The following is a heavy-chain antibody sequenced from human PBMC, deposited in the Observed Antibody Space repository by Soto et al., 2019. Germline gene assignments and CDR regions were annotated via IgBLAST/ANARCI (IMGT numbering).Heavy chain of an antibody. CDR2: IYSGGAA. D-gene: IGHD4-4*01. CDR3: ARDVAMPTGLGLGY. Sequence: GGSLRLSCAASGFSVSDAYMSWVRQAPGKGLEWVSVIYSGGAAYHADSVKGRFTISRDDSKNTLYLQMNSLRAEDTALFYCARDVAMPTGLGLGYWGQGTLVTVSS. CDR1: GFSVSDAY. V-gene: IGHV3-53*01. J-gene: IGHJ4*02.